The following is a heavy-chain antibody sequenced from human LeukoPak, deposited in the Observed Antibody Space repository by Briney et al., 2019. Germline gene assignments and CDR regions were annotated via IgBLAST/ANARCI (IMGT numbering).Heavy chain of an antibody. CDR2: INPNSGGT. Sequence: ASVKVSCKASGYTFTGYYMHWVRQAPGQGLEWMGWINPNSGGTNYAQKFQGRVTMIRDTSISTAYMELSRLRTDDTAVYYCARTITGTTDFDYWGQGTLVTVSS. CDR1: GYTFTGYY. J-gene: IGHJ4*02. V-gene: IGHV1-2*02. CDR3: ARTITGTTDFDY. D-gene: IGHD1-7*01.